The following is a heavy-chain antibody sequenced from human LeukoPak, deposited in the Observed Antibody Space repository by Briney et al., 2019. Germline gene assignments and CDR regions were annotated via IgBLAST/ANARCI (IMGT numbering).Heavy chain of an antibody. V-gene: IGHV5-51*01. J-gene: IGHJ4*02. CDR3: ARVRGFSYAYGDY. D-gene: IGHD5-18*01. Sequence: GESLKISCKGSGYSFISYWIGWVRQMPGKGLEWMGIIYLGDSETRYSPSFQGQVTISADKSITTAYLQWSSLKASDTAIYYCARVRGFSYAYGDYWGQGTLVTVSS. CDR1: GYSFISYW. CDR2: IYLGDSET.